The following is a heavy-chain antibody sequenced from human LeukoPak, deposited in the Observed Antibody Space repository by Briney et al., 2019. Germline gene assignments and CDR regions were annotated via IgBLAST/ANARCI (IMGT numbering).Heavy chain of an antibody. Sequence: KPAETLSLTCTVSGGSISSSSYYWGWIRQPPGKELEWIVSIYYRGITYYNPSLKSRVTISVDTSKNHFSLILSSVTAADTAVYYCARDSYGYGSYYYYGMDVWGQGTTVPDSS. D-gene: IGHD5-18*01. V-gene: IGHV4-39*02. CDR3: ARDSYGYGSYYYYGMDV. CDR2: IYYRGIT. J-gene: IGHJ6*02. CDR1: GGSISSSSYY.